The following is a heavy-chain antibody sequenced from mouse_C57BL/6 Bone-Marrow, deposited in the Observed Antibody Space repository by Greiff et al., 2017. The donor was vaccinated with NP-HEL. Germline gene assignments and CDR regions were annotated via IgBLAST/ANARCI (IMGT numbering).Heavy chain of an antibody. CDR1: GFTFSDYY. V-gene: IGHV5-16*01. D-gene: IGHD2-4*01. J-gene: IGHJ4*01. CDR2: INYDGSST. Sequence: DVKLVESEGGLVQPGSSMKLSCTASGFTFSDYYMAWVRQVPEKGLEWVANINYDGSSTYYLDSLKSRFIISRDNAKNILYLQMSSLKSEDTATYYRARGGYDYDEDYYAMDYWGQGTSVTVSS. CDR3: ARGGYDYDEDYYAMDY.